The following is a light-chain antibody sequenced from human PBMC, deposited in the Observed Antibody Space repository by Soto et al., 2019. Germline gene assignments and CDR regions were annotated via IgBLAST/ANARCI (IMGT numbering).Light chain of an antibody. CDR2: AVS. CDR1: SSDVADYNY. CDR3: CSYMRNSLYV. V-gene: IGLV2-14*01. Sequence: QSALTQPASVSGSPGQSITIPCTGTSSDVADYNYVSWYQQHPGKAPKLMISAVSNRPSGVSDRFSGSKSGNTASLTISGLQADDEADYYCSYMRNSLYVFGTGTKVTVL. J-gene: IGLJ1*01.